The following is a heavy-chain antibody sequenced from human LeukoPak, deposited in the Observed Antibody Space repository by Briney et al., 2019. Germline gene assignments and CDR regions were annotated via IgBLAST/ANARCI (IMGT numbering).Heavy chain of an antibody. CDR3: ARRIAAAGNNWFDP. Sequence: ASVKVSCKASGYTFTSYAMHWVRQAPGQRLEWMGWINAGNGNTKYSQKFQGRVTITRDTSASTAYMELSSLRSEDTAVYYCARRIAAAGNNWFDPWGQGTPVTVSS. CDR1: GYTFTSYA. CDR2: INAGNGNT. V-gene: IGHV1-3*01. J-gene: IGHJ5*02. D-gene: IGHD6-13*01.